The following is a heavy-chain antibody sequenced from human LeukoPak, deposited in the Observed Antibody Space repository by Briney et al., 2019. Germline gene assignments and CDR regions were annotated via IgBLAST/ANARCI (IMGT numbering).Heavy chain of an antibody. V-gene: IGHV3-9*01. Sequence: GGSLRLSCAASGFTFDDYAMHWVRQAPGKGLEWVSGISWNSGSIGYADSVKGRFTISRDNAKNSLYLQMNSLRAEDTALYYCAKDTNYYYYGMDVWGQGTTVTVSS. CDR2: ISWNSGSI. J-gene: IGHJ6*02. CDR1: GFTFDDYA. CDR3: AKDTNYYYYGMDV.